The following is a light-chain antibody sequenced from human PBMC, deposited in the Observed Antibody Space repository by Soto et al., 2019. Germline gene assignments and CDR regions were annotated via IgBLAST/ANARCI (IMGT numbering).Light chain of an antibody. CDR1: QSISSW. CDR3: QQYNSYPWT. Sequence: IQTTQSPSTLSQPLRHRLTMTCRASQSISSWLAWYQQKPGKAPKLLIYDASSLESGVPSRFSGSGSGTEFTLTISSLQPDDFATYYCQQYNSYPWTFGQGTTVDI. CDR2: DAS. J-gene: IGKJ1*01. V-gene: IGKV1-5*01.